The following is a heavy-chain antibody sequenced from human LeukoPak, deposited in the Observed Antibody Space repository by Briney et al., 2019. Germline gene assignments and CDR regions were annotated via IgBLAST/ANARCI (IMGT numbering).Heavy chain of an antibody. CDR2: IYYSGTT. CDR3: ARVGYGSGSWGWFDP. CDR1: GGSISGFF. Sequence: SETLSLSCTVSGGSISGFFWTWIRQSPGKGLEYICYIYYSGTTDYNPTLKSRVSMSVDTSKNQFFLNLTSVTAADTAIYYCARVGYGSGSWGWFDPWGQGTLVTVSS. V-gene: IGHV4-59*01. D-gene: IGHD3-10*01. J-gene: IGHJ5*02.